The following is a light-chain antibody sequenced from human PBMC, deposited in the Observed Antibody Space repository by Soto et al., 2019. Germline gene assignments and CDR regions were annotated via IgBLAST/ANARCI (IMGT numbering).Light chain of an antibody. Sequence: QSVLTQPASVSASPGQSISLSCTGTSNDVGAFDYVSWYQQHPGKAPKLIIFEVFNRPSGVSTRFSGSKSGSTASLTISGLQAEDEADYFCSSYTTNNANVFGGGTKVTVL. CDR2: EVF. V-gene: IGLV2-14*01. CDR1: SNDVGAFDY. CDR3: SSYTTNNANV. J-gene: IGLJ2*01.